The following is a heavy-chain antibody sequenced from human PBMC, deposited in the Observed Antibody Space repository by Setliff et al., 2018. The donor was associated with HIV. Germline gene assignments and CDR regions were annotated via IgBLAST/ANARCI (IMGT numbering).Heavy chain of an antibody. V-gene: IGHV1-2*02. CDR2: INPNTGVT. Sequence: ASVKVSCKASGYTFTDYYIHWVRQAPGQGLEWMGWINPNTGVTTYALKFQGRVTITRDTSISTAYMELSRLRSDDTAVYYCARGELGYCSITSCYAGWSDPWGLGTLVTVSS. J-gene: IGHJ5*02. D-gene: IGHD2-2*01. CDR1: GYTFTDYY. CDR3: ARGELGYCSITSCYAGWSDP.